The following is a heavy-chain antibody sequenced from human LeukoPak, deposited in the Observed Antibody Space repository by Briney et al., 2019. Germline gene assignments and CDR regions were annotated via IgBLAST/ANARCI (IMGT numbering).Heavy chain of an antibody. CDR2: IYTSGST. Sequence: SETLSLTCTVSGGSISSGSYYWSWIRQPAGKGLEWIGRIYTSGSTNYNPSLKSRVTISVDTSKNQFSLKLSSVTAADTAVYYCARDRVVVSAANAFDIWGQGTMVTVSS. V-gene: IGHV4-61*02. CDR3: ARDRVVVSAANAFDI. J-gene: IGHJ3*02. D-gene: IGHD2-2*01. CDR1: GGSISSGSYY.